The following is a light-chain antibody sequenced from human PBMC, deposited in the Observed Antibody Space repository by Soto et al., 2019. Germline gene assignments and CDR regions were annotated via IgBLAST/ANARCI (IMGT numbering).Light chain of an antibody. J-gene: IGKJ5*01. CDR1: QTVSSY. CDR3: QQYGTSPIT. V-gene: IGKV3-20*01. CDR2: GAS. Sequence: ENVLTQSPGTLSLSPGERATLSCRASQTVSSYLTWYQQRPGQAPRLLISGASRRATGIPDRFSGSGSGTDFTLTISRLEPEDFALDYCQQYGTSPITFGQGTRLEI.